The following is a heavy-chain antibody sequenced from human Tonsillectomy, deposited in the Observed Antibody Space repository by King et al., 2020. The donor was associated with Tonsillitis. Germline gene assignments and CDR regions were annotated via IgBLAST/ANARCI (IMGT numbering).Heavy chain of an antibody. CDR3: ERSGGDYYGSGSHYNFFDY. V-gene: IGHV4-4*02. CDR2: IHHSGST. D-gene: IGHD3-10*01. CDR1: GGSISSSNW. Sequence: QQQESGPGLVKPSGTLSLTCAVSGGSISSSNWWNWVRQPPGKGLEWIGEIHHSGSTNYNPSLKSRVTISVDKSKNQFSLKLSSVTAADTAVYYCERSGGDYYGSGSHYNFFDYWGQGTLVTVSS. J-gene: IGHJ4*02.